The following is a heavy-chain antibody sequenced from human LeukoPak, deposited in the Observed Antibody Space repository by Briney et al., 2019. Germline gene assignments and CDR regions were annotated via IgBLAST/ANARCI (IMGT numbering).Heavy chain of an antibody. V-gene: IGHV3-64D*09. CDR2: ISSDGGRT. CDR1: GFTFSSFA. J-gene: IGHJ4*02. D-gene: IGHD1-26*01. Sequence: PGGSLRLSCSAYGFTFSSFAMFWVRQAPGKGLEYVSGISSDGGRTNYADSVKARFTISRDNSKVTLYLQMTSLRPEDTAIYYCVKDPSGNYFYFDYWGQGTLVTVSS. CDR3: VKDPSGNYFYFDY.